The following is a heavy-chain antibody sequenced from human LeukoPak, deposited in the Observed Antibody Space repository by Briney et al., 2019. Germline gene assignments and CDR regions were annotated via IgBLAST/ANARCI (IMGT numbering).Heavy chain of an antibody. CDR3: AREDRYSSRRYSVY. Sequence: GGTLRLSCAASGFTFSSYSMNWVRQAPGKGLERVSYISSSSSTIYYADSVKGRFTISRDNAKNSLYLQMNSLRDEDTAVYYCAREDRYSSRRYSVYWGQGTLVTASP. CDR2: ISSSSSTI. J-gene: IGHJ4*02. D-gene: IGHD6-13*01. V-gene: IGHV3-48*02. CDR1: GFTFSSYS.